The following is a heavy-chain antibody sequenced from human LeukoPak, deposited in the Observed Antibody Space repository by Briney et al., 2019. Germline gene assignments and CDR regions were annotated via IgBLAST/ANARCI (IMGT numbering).Heavy chain of an antibody. CDR3: ARDEGLLVYYYYGMDV. J-gene: IGHJ6*02. D-gene: IGHD3-3*01. CDR1: GFTFSDYY. V-gene: IGHV3-11*01. CDR2: VSSSGSTI. Sequence: PGGSLRLSCAASGFTFSDYYMSWIRQAPGKGLEWVSYVSSSGSTIYYADSVKGRFTISRDNAKNSLYLQMNSLRAEDTAVYYCARDEGLLVYYYYGMDVWGQGTTVTVSS.